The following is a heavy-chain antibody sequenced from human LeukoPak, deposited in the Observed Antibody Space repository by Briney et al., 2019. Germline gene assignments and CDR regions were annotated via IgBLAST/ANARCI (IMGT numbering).Heavy chain of an antibody. CDR3: ARGHYGGNRYFDI. V-gene: IGHV1-8*01. CDR2: THPNSGKT. CDR1: GYTFRSYE. D-gene: IGHD4-23*01. J-gene: IGHJ4*02. Sequence: ASVKVSCKASGYTFRSYEINWVRQAPGQGLEWVGWTHPNSGKTGYAQKFQGRVTMTRDTSTEMAFMELSSLKFDDTAIFYCARGHYGGNRYFDIWGQGTLVTASS.